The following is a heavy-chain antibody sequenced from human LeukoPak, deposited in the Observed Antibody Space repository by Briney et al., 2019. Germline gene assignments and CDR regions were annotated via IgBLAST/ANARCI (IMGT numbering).Heavy chain of an antibody. J-gene: IGHJ4*02. D-gene: IGHD3-16*01. CDR1: GFSFSSFW. CDR3: TRDIGGRSAY. Sequence: QPGGSLRLSCEASGFSFSSFWMHWVRQAPGEGLVWVSRLNEDGGITNYADFAKGRFTISRDNARNTLYLQMNSLSADDTAVYYCTRDIGGRSAYWGQGTLVTVSS. V-gene: IGHV3-74*01. CDR2: LNEDGGIT.